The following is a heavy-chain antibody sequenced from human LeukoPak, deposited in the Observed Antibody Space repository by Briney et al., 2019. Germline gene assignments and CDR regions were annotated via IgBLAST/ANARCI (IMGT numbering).Heavy chain of an antibody. D-gene: IGHD3-22*01. Sequence: GGSLRLSCAASGFTFSNYGMSWVRQAPGKGLEWVSAISGSDGSTSYADSVKGRFTISRDNSKNTLYLQMNSLRAEDTAVYDCAKDLTYYYDNSGYYPFDYWGQGTLVTVSS. J-gene: IGHJ4*02. CDR1: GFTFSNYG. CDR2: ISGSDGST. CDR3: AKDLTYYYDNSGYYPFDY. V-gene: IGHV3-23*01.